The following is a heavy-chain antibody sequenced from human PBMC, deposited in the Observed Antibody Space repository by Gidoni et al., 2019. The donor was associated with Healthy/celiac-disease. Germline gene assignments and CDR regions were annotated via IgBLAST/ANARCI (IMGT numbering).Heavy chain of an antibody. Sequence: QVQLQQWGAGLLKPSETLSLTCAVYGGSFSGYYWSWIRQPPGKGLEWIGEINHSGSTNYNPSLKSRVTISVDTSKNQFSLKLSSVTAADTAVYYCARGLRHLWFGELRYWGQGTLVTVSS. CDR3: ARGLRHLWFGELRY. V-gene: IGHV4-34*01. J-gene: IGHJ4*02. CDR2: INHSGST. CDR1: GGSFSGYY. D-gene: IGHD3-10*01.